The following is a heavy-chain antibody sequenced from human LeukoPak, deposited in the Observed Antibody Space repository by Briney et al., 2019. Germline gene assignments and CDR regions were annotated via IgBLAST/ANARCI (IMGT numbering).Heavy chain of an antibody. V-gene: IGHV1-46*01. D-gene: IGHD6-19*01. CDR1: GYTFTSYY. CDR2: INPSGGST. J-gene: IGHJ3*01. Sequence: GASVKVSCKASGYTFTSYYMHWVRQAPGQGLEWMGIINPSGGSTSYAQKFQGRVTMTRDMSTSTVYMELSSLRSEDTAVYYCASPGAVAGTLGTWGQGTMVTVSS. CDR3: ASPGAVAGTLGT.